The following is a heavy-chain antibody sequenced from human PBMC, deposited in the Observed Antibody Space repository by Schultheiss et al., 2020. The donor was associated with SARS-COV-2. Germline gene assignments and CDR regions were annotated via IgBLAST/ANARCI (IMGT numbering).Heavy chain of an antibody. J-gene: IGHJ3*02. CDR1: GFTFSSYS. Sequence: GGSLRLSCAASGFTFSSYSMNWVRQAPGKGLEWVSSISSSSSYIYYADSVKGRFTISRDNAKNSLYLQMNSLRAEDTAVYYCARDRKYYYDEPLHAFDIWGQGTMVTVSS. D-gene: IGHD3-22*01. CDR3: ARDRKYYYDEPLHAFDI. CDR2: ISSSSSYI. V-gene: IGHV3-21*01.